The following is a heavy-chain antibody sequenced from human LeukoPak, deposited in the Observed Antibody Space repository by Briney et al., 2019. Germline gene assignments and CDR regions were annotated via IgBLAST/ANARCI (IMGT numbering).Heavy chain of an antibody. V-gene: IGHV3-21*01. J-gene: IGHJ5*02. CDR2: ISSSSSYI. CDR3: ARDGGASRNYYGNAVGSWFDL. CDR1: GFTFSSYS. Sequence: PGGSLRLSCAASGFTFSSYSMNWVRQAPGKGLEWVSSISSSSSYIYYADSVKGRFTISRDNAKNSLYLQMNSLRAEDTAVYYCARDGGASRNYYGNAVGSWFDLWGQGTLVTVSS. D-gene: IGHD1-26*01.